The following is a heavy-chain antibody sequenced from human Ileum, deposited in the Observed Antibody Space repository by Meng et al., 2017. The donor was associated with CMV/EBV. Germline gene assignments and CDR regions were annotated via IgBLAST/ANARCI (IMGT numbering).Heavy chain of an antibody. CDR2: INPNNGDT. D-gene: IGHD1-7*01. Sequence: QVQLRQSGAGVKTPGASVKVSCKASGYTFTSYYIHWVRQAPGQGLEWMGWINPNNGDTNYAQKFQGGVTMTRDTSINTAYMEVTSADTAVYYCARGANYASYRVDYWGQGTLVTVSS. CDR3: ARGANYASYRVDY. V-gene: IGHV1-2*02. CDR1: GYTFTSYY. J-gene: IGHJ4*02.